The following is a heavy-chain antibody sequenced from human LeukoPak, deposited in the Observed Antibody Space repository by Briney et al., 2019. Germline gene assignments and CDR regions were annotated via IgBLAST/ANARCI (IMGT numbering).Heavy chain of an antibody. V-gene: IGHV1-2*02. CDR1: GYTFTVYY. Sequence: ASVTVSFTASGYTFTVYYMHWVRQAPGQGLECMGWINPNSGGTNYAQKFQGRVTMTRDTSISTAYMELSRLRSDDTAVYYCAREWTAAADNDAFDIWGQGTMVTVSS. CDR3: AREWTAAADNDAFDI. CDR2: INPNSGGT. J-gene: IGHJ3*02. D-gene: IGHD6-13*01.